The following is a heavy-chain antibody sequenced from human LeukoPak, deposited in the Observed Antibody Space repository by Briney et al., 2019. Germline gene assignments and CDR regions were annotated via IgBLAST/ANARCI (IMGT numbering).Heavy chain of an antibody. CDR2: IIPILGIA. D-gene: IGHD3-22*01. CDR3: ARGEEYYDSSGFFDY. Sequence: GASVKVSCKASGYTFTSYGISWVRQAPGQGLEWMGRIIPILGIANYAQKFRGRVTITADKSTSTAYMELSSLRSEDTAVYYCARGEEYYDSSGFFDYWGQGTLVTVSS. CDR1: GYTFTSYG. J-gene: IGHJ4*02. V-gene: IGHV1-69*04.